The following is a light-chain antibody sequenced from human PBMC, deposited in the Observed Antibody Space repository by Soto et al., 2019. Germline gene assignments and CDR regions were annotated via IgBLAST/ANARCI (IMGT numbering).Light chain of an antibody. CDR2: DGS. Sequence: QSALTQPASVSESPGQPISTSCTGTNNDVGNYNLVSWDQQHPGRAPKLIIFDGSQRPSGISARFSGSKAGNMASLTISGLQGDDEADYYCCSYAGNSAFVFGGGTKVTV. V-gene: IGLV2-23*03. J-gene: IGLJ2*01. CDR3: CSYAGNSAFV. CDR1: NNDVGNYNL.